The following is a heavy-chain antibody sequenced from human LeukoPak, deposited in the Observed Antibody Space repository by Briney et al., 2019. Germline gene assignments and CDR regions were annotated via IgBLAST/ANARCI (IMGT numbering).Heavy chain of an antibody. CDR1: GFTFSTYA. V-gene: IGHV3-23*01. D-gene: IGHD3-9*01. CDR2: VSGSGGST. CDR3: AKRGVTGYKEAFDY. Sequence: GGSLRLSCAASGFTFSTYAMSWVRQAPGRGLEWVSAVSGSGGSTYYADSVEGRFTISRDNSKNTLHLQMNSLRAEDTAVYYCAKRGVTGYKEAFDYWGQGTLVTVSS. J-gene: IGHJ4*02.